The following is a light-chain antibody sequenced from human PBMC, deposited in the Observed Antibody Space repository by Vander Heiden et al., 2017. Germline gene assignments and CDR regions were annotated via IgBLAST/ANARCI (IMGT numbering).Light chain of an antibody. J-gene: IGKJ5*01. CDR1: QSLLHSNGYNY. V-gene: IGKV2-28*01. CDR3: MQSLQSPFT. CDR2: GGS. Sequence: DRVMSQDPLSRHATHGEPAYIHCRPSQSLLHSNGYNYVDWYLQKPGQSPQLLIYGGSNRASGVPDRFSGSGSGTDFTLKISRVEAEDFAVYYCMQSLQSPFTFGQGTQLEIK.